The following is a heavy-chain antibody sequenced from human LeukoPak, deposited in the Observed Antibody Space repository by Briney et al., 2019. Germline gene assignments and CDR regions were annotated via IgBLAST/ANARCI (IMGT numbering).Heavy chain of an antibody. V-gene: IGHV3-23*01. Sequence: PGGSLRLSCAASGFTFSSHAMSWVRQAPGKGLEWVSAISGSGDSTFYADSVKGRFTVSRDNSKNTLCLQMNSLRAEDTAVYYCAKVFGGAWGQGTLVTVSS. CDR2: ISGSGDST. D-gene: IGHD2-21*01. CDR1: GFTFSSHA. CDR3: AKVFGGA. J-gene: IGHJ5*02.